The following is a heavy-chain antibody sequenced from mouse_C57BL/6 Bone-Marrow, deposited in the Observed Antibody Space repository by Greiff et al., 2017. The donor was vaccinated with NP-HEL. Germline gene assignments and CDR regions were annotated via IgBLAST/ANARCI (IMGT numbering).Heavy chain of an antibody. V-gene: IGHV14-2*01. CDR1: GFNIKDYY. J-gene: IGHJ2*01. CDR2: IDPEDGET. D-gene: IGHD2-12*01. Sequence: EVQLQQSGAELVKPGASVKLSCTASGFNIKDYYMHWVKQRTEQGLEWIGRIDPEDGETNYAPQFQGKATITADPSSNTAYLQLSSLTSEDTAVYYCAPSVYYSYFDYWGQGTTLTVSS. CDR3: APSVYYSYFDY.